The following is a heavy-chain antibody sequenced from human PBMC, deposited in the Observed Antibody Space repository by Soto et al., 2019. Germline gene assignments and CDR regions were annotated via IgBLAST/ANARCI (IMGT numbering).Heavy chain of an antibody. CDR1: GYSFTSYW. V-gene: IGHV5-51*01. Sequence: PGESLKISCKGSGYSFTSYWIGWVRQMPGKGLEWMGIIYPGDSYTNYSPSFQGHVTISADKSISTAYLQWSNLKASDTAMYYCAAWDTSGMDVWGQGTTVTVSS. D-gene: IGHD1-26*01. J-gene: IGHJ6*02. CDR3: AAWDTSGMDV. CDR2: IYPGDSYT.